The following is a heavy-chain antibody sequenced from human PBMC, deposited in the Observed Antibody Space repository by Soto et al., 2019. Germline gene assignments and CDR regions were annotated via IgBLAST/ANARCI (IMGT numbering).Heavy chain of an antibody. CDR2: IYYSGST. J-gene: IGHJ6*02. CDR3: ARYTAMPKPAYYYFGMDV. CDR1: GGSISSYY. V-gene: IGHV4-59*01. Sequence: PSETLSLTCTVSGGSISSYYWSWIRQPPGKGLEWIGYIYYSGSTNYNPSLKSRVTISVDTSKNQFSLKLSSVTAADTAVYYCARYTAMPKPAYYYFGMDVSGEGTTVPVSS. D-gene: IGHD5-18*01.